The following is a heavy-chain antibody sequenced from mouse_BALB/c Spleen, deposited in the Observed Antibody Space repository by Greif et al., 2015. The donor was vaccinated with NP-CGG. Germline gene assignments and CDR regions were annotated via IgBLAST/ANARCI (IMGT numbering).Heavy chain of an antibody. CDR2: INPSNGGT. CDR1: GYTFTSYY. D-gene: IGHD2-14*01. J-gene: IGHJ3*01. CDR3: TKGYRYDEGWFAY. V-gene: IGHV1S81*02. Sequence: VLLVESGAELVKPGASVKLSCKASGYTFTSYYMYWVKQRPGQGLEWIGEINPSNGGTNFNEKFKSKATLTVDKSSSTAYRQLSSLTSEDSAVYYCTKGYRYDEGWFAYWGQGTLVTVSA.